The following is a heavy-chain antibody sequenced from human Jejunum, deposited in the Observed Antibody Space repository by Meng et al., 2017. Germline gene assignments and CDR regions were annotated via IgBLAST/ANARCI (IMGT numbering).Heavy chain of an antibody. D-gene: IGHD6-19*01. J-gene: IGHJ2*01. V-gene: IGHV3-30*14. CDR2: LGYDESTK. Sequence: GESLKISCAVSGITFSRIGIYWVRQAPGKGLDWVAFLGYDESTKHYADSVKGRFSISRENDKNSLYLQMNSLTAGDTAVYYCAREAREYSSGWNDWYFDLWGRGTLVTVSS. CDR1: GITFSRIG. CDR3: AREAREYSSGWNDWYFDL.